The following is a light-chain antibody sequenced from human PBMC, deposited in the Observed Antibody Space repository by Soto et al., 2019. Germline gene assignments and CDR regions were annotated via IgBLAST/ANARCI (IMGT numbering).Light chain of an antibody. CDR1: QSVLYSSNNKNY. CDR2: WAS. Sequence: DIVMTQSPDSLAVSLGERATINCKSSQSVLYSSNNKNYLSWYQQKPGQPPKLLIYWASTRESGVPDRFSGCGSGTDFTLTISSLQAEDVAVYYCQQHYSTPYTFGQGTKLEIK. V-gene: IGKV4-1*01. J-gene: IGKJ2*01. CDR3: QQHYSTPYT.